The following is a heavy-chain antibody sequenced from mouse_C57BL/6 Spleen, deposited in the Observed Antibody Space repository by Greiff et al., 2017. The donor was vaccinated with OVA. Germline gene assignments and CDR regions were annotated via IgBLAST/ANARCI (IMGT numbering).Heavy chain of an antibody. Sequence: VQLQQSGAELVKPGASVKISCKASGYAFSSYWMNWVKQRPGKGLEWIGQIYPGDGDTNYNGKFKGKATLTADKSSSTAYMQLSSLTSEDSAVYFCARRLPDYAMDYWGQGTSVTVSS. D-gene: IGHD3-2*02. CDR2: IYPGDGDT. CDR3: ARRLPDYAMDY. J-gene: IGHJ4*01. V-gene: IGHV1-80*01. CDR1: GYAFSSYW.